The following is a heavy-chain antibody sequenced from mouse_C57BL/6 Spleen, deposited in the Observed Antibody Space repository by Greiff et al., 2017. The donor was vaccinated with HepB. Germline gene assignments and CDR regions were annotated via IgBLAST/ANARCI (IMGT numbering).Heavy chain of an antibody. V-gene: IGHV1-59*01. Sequence: VQLQQPGAELVRPGTSVKLSCKASGYTFTSYWMHWVKQRPGQGLEWIGVIDPSDSYTNYNQKFKGKATLTVDTSSSTAYMQLSSLTSEDSAVYYCARSIYDGYSVYAMDYWGQGTSVTVSS. CDR3: ARSIYDGYSVYAMDY. CDR2: IDPSDSYT. CDR1: GYTFTSYW. J-gene: IGHJ4*01. D-gene: IGHD2-3*01.